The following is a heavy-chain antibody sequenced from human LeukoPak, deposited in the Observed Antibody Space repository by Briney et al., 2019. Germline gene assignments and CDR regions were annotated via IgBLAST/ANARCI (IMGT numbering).Heavy chain of an antibody. J-gene: IGHJ4*02. CDR1: GYTFTGYY. CDR2: INPNSGGT. V-gene: IGHV1-2*02. Sequence: ASVKVSCKPSGYTFTGYYIRWVRPAPGKGPEWMGWINPNSGGTKYAQNFRERVTMTRDTPITTPYMELSSLTSDDTAVYYCARGITAVTREGYFDYWGQGTLVTVSS. CDR3: ARGITAVTREGYFDY. D-gene: IGHD2-2*01.